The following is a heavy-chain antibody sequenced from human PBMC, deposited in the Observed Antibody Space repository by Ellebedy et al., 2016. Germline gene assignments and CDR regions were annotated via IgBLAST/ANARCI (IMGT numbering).Heavy chain of an antibody. J-gene: IGHJ4*02. D-gene: IGHD2-21*02. V-gene: IGHV3-64D*06. Sequence: GESLKISCSASGFTFSRYAMHWVRQAPGEGLEYVAAITRSGDDTYYADFVRGRFTISRDNSKNTLYLQMSSLRDEDTAVYYCARAAYCGGDCFRGNFDYWGQGTLVTVSS. CDR1: GFTFSRYA. CDR2: ITRSGDDT. CDR3: ARAAYCGGDCFRGNFDY.